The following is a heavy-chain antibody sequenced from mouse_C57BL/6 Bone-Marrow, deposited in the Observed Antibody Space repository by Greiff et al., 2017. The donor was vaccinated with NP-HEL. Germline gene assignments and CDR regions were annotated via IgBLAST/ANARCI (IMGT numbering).Heavy chain of an antibody. V-gene: IGHV3-6*01. J-gene: IGHJ1*03. CDR3: ANYYGSSYVYFDV. CDR1: GFSITSGAS. D-gene: IGHD1-1*01. CDR2: IGYDGSN. Sequence: DVKLVESGPGLVKPSQSLSLTCSVTGFSITSGASSYWLRPFPGNKLEWMGYIGYDGSNNQNPSLQNRLSITRDTSKHQFFLTLNSVTTEDTATYYSANYYGSSYVYFDVWGTGTTVTVSS.